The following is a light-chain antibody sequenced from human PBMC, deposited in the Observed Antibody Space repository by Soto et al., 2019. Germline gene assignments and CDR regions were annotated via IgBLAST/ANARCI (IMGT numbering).Light chain of an antibody. CDR1: QSVNSN. J-gene: IGKJ2*01. CDR2: GAS. Sequence: EIVMTQSPATLFVSPGERATLSCRASQSVNSNLAWYQQKPGQAPRLLIYGASTRVACIPARFSGSGSGTEFRLTISSLQSEDFAVYYCQQYNNRPPDTFGQGTKLEIK. V-gene: IGKV3-15*01. CDR3: QQYNNRPPDT.